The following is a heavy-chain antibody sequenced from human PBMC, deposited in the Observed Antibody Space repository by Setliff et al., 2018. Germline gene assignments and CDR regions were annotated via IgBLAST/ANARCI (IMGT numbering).Heavy chain of an antibody. CDR3: ARKVEQWLTPHFDY. Sequence: SETLSLTCTVSGGSISSYYWSWIRQPAGKGLEWIGRIYTSGSTNYNPSLKSRVPMSVDTSKNQFSLKLSSVTAADTAVYYCARKVEQWLTPHFDYWGQGALVTVSS. D-gene: IGHD6-19*01. CDR1: GGSISSYY. J-gene: IGHJ4*02. CDR2: IYTSGST. V-gene: IGHV4-4*07.